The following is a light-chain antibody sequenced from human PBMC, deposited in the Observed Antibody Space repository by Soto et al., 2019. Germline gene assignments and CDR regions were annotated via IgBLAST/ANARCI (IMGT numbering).Light chain of an antibody. V-gene: IGLV2-8*01. J-gene: IGLJ1*01. CDR1: KSDIGVYDF. CDR2: EVV. CDR3: KSYAGSNTYV. Sequence: QSVLTQPPSASGPPGQSVTTSCTGTKSDIGVYDFVSWYQHHPGKAPRLIIYEVVQRPSGVPDRFSGSKSGNTASLTVSGLQAADEADYFCKSYAGSNTYVFGSGTKVTVL.